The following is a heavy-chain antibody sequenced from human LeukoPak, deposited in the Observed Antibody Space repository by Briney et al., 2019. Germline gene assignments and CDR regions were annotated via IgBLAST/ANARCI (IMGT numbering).Heavy chain of an antibody. V-gene: IGHV4-34*01. J-gene: IGHJ4*02. CDR2: INHSGST. D-gene: IGHD2-15*01. CDR1: GGSFSGYY. Sequence: SETLSLTCAVYGGSFSGYYWSWIRQPPGKGLEWIGEINHSGSTNYNPSLKSRVTISVDTSKNQFSLKLSSVTAADTAVYYCARILGYCSGVGCYVSSGFDYWGQGTLVTVSS. CDR3: ARILGYCSGVGCYVSSGFDY.